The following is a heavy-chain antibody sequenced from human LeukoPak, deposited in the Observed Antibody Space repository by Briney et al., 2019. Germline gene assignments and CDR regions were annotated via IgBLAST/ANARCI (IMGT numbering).Heavy chain of an antibody. CDR1: GGSISSSSYC. V-gene: IGHV4-39*01. Sequence: PSETLSLTCTVSGGSISSSSYCWGWIRQPPGKGLEWIGSIYYSGSTYYNPSLKSRVTISGDTSKNQFSLKLTSVTAADTAVYYCAREAVAAPRGWFDRWGQGTLVTVSS. CDR2: IYYSGST. CDR3: AREAVAAPRGWFDR. J-gene: IGHJ5*02. D-gene: IGHD6-19*01.